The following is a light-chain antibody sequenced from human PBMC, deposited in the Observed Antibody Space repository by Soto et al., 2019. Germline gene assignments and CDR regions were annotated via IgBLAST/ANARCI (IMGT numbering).Light chain of an antibody. CDR3: AAWDDRVRGYV. J-gene: IGLJ1*01. CDR1: ESNIGTYT. V-gene: IGLV1-44*01. CDR2: SND. Sequence: QSVLTQPPSASGTPGQRVTISCSGSESNIGTYTVNWYQQLPGTAPKLLIYSNDRRPSGVPDRFSGSKSGTSASLAISGLSGLQSEDEADYFCAAWDDRVRGYVFGAGTKVTVL.